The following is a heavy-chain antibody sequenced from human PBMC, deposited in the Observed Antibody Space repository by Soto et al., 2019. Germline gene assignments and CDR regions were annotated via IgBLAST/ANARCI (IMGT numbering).Heavy chain of an antibody. CDR2: IYYSGST. CDR3: ARAGPETITIFGVAPSNWFDP. CDR1: GGSISSGGYY. Sequence: PSATLSLTCTVSGGSISSGGYYWSWIRQHPGKGLEWIGYIYYSGSTYYNPSLKSRVTIAVDTSKNQFSLKLSSVTAADTAVYYCARAGPETITIFGVAPSNWFDPWGQGTLVTVSS. V-gene: IGHV4-31*03. D-gene: IGHD3-3*01. J-gene: IGHJ5*02.